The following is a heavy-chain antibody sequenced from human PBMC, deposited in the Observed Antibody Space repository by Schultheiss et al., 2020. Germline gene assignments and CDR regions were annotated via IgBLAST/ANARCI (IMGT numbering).Heavy chain of an antibody. CDR2: INQDGGER. D-gene: IGHD2-2*01. V-gene: IGHV3-7*02. CDR3: ARGFCISTSCYGNYFDT. J-gene: IGHJ5*02. CDR1: GFTFSRHW. Sequence: GESLKISCTASGFTFSRHWMNWVRQVPGKGLEWVANINQDGGERYYVDSVKGRFTISRDSAKNSLYLQMNSLREEDTAVYHCARGFCISTSCYGNYFDTWGQGILGTGSS.